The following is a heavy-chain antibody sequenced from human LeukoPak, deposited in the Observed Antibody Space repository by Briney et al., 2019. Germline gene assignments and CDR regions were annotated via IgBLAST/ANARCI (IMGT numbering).Heavy chain of an antibody. Sequence: GSLRLSCAASGFTFSSYSMNWVRQAPGKGLEWVSSISSSSSYIYYADSVKGRFTISRDNAKNSLYLQMNSLRAEDTAVYYCARDPEPYSSSWYYFDYWGQGTLVTVSS. CDR1: GFTFSSYS. J-gene: IGHJ4*02. D-gene: IGHD6-13*01. CDR3: ARDPEPYSSSWYYFDY. V-gene: IGHV3-21*01. CDR2: ISSSSSYI.